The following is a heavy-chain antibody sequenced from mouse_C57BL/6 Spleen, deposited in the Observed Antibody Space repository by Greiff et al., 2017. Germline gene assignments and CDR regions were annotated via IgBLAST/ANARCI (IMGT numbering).Heavy chain of an antibody. CDR2: IRHKANGYTT. J-gene: IGHJ2*01. CDR1: GFTFTDYY. D-gene: IGHD2-1*01. Sequence: EVNVVESGGGLVQPGGSLSLSCAASGFTFTDYYMSWVRQPPGKALEWLGFIRHKANGYTTEYSASVKGRFTISRDNSQSILYLQMNALRAEDSATYYCARYIYCGNFGGYLDYWGQGTTLTVSS. CDR3: ARYIYCGNFGGYLDY. V-gene: IGHV7-3*01.